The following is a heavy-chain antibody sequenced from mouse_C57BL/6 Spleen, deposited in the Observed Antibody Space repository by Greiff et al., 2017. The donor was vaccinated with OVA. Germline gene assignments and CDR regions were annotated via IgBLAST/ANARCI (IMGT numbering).Heavy chain of an antibody. D-gene: IGHD2-2*01. CDR1: GFNIKDDY. Sequence: VQLKESGAELVRPGASVKLSCTASGFNIKDDYMHWVKQRPEQGLEWIGWIDPENGDTEYASKFQGKATITADTSSNTAYLQLSSLTSEDTAVYYCTMVTRAYWGQGTLVTVSA. CDR3: TMVTRAY. J-gene: IGHJ3*01. V-gene: IGHV14-4*01. CDR2: IDPENGDT.